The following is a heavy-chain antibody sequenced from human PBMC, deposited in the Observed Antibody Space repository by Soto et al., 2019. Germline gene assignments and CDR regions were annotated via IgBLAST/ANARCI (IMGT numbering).Heavy chain of an antibody. CDR3: ARDYQRGYYYYGMDV. D-gene: IGHD3-10*01. J-gene: IGHJ6*02. CDR2: INAGNGNT. V-gene: IGHV1-3*01. CDR1: GYTFTSYS. Sequence: ASVKVSCMASGYTFTSYSMHWVRDAPGQRLEWMGWINAGNGNTKYSQKFQGRVTITRDTSASTAYMELSSLRSEDKAVYYCARDYQRGYYYYGMDVWGQGTTVTV.